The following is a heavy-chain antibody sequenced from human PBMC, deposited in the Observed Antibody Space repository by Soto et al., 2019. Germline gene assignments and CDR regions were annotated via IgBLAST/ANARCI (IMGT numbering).Heavy chain of an antibody. V-gene: IGHV4-30-4*01. J-gene: IGHJ5*01. CDR3: ARGRYCLTGRCFPNWFDS. CDR1: GDSISNLDYF. D-gene: IGHD7-27*01. Sequence: TLSLTCSVSGDSISNLDYFWAWIRQPPGQALEYIGYIYKSATTYYNPSSESRVAISVDTSKSQFSLNGTSVTAADTAVYFCARGRYCLTGRCFPNWFDSWGQGALVTVSS. CDR2: IYKSATT.